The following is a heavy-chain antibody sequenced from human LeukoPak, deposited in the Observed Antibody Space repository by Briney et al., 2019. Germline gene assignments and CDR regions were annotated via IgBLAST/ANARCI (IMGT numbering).Heavy chain of an antibody. V-gene: IGHV4-59*08. CDR2: IYYSGST. D-gene: IGHD4-17*01. J-gene: IGHJ3*02. CDR1: GCSISNYY. Sequence: SETLSLTCTVPGCSISNYYWSWIRQPPGKGLEWIGYIYYSGSTKYNPSLKSRVTISVDTSKNQFSLKLSSVTAADTAVYYCARRDYGDYVSAFEIWGQGTMVTVSS. CDR3: ARRDYGDYVSAFEI.